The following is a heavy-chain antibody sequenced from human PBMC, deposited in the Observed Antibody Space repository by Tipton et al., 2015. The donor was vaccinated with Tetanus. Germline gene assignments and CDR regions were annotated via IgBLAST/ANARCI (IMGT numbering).Heavy chain of an antibody. CDR3: ARANYDFSMKGPFDS. Sequence: LRLSCTVSGDSLRTGDRNWSWIRQPPGKGLEWLAYVSSSGSTNSDYFLKSRITISRDTPTNQYFLKLSSVTPADTAVYFCARANYDFSMKGPFDSWGQGLMVVVSA. CDR2: VSSSGST. J-gene: IGHJ4*02. V-gene: IGHV4-61*08. CDR1: GDSLRTGDRN. D-gene: IGHD3-3*01.